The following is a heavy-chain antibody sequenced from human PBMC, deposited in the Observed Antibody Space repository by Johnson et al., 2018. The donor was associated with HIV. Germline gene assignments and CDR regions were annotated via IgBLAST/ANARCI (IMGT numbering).Heavy chain of an antibody. V-gene: IGHV3-72*01. D-gene: IGHD3-10*01. CDR1: GFSFSDHF. Sequence: EVQLVESGGGVVRPGGSLRLSCVGSGFSFSDHFMDWVRQAPGKGLEWVGRIRNKPSSYSTEYAASVKGRFTVSRDDSKNSVYLQMSSLKTEDTAVYYCTRDRDGVGVSWGQGTMVTVSS. CDR2: IRNKPSSYST. CDR3: TRDRDGVGVS. J-gene: IGHJ3*01.